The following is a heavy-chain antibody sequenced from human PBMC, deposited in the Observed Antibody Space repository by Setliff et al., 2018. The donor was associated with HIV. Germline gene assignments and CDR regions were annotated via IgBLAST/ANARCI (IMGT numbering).Heavy chain of an antibody. CDR1: GFAFSDNP. J-gene: IGHJ4*02. CDR2: IRGKSDII. V-gene: IGHV3-48*01. D-gene: IGHD3-22*01. Sequence: GGSLRLSCAASSGFAFSDNPMNWVRQAPGKGLEWISHIRGKSDIIKYAESVMGRFTISRDNAKNSLYLEMNSLRAEDTAIYYCARDYNYIFDSWGQGVLVTVSS. CDR3: ARDYNYIFDS.